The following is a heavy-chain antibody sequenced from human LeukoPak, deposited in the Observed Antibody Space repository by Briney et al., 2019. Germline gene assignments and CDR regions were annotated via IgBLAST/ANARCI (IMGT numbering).Heavy chain of an antibody. Sequence: GGSLRLSCAASGFTFSSYAMSWVRQARGKGRGWVSAISGSGGSTYYAASVKGRFTISRDNSKNTLYLQMNSLRAEDTAVYYCAKDSGVVVVPAATRTVDYWGQGTLVTVSS. CDR2: ISGSGGST. V-gene: IGHV3-23*01. CDR1: GFTFSSYA. CDR3: AKDSGVVVVPAATRTVDY. D-gene: IGHD2-2*01. J-gene: IGHJ4*02.